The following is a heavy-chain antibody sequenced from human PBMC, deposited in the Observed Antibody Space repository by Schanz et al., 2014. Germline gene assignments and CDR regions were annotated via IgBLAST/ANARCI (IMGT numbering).Heavy chain of an antibody. CDR3: AKDPHRDYGGKPQAFDI. V-gene: IGHV3-33*06. Sequence: QVQLVESGGGVVQPGRSLRLSCAASGFTFSSYAMHWVRQAPGKGLEWVAVIWYDGNNKYYADSVKGRFTISRDNSKNTLDLQMNSLRAEDTALYYCAKDPHRDYGGKPQAFDIWGQGTMVTVSS. CDR2: IWYDGNNK. D-gene: IGHD4-17*01. CDR1: GFTFSSYA. J-gene: IGHJ3*02.